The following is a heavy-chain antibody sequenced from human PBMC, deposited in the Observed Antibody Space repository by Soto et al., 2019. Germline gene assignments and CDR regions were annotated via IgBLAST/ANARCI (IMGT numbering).Heavy chain of an antibody. CDR1: GYTFTGYY. J-gene: IGHJ5*02. V-gene: IGHV1-2*04. Sequence: ASVKVSCKASGYTFTGYYMHWVRQAPGQGLEWMGWINPNSGGTNYAQKFQGWVTMTRDTSISTAYMELSRLRSDDTAVYYCARVNRGDIAAPGPGRYNWLDPWGQGTLVTVSS. CDR3: ARVNRGDIAAPGPGRYNWLDP. D-gene: IGHD6-13*01. CDR2: INPNSGGT.